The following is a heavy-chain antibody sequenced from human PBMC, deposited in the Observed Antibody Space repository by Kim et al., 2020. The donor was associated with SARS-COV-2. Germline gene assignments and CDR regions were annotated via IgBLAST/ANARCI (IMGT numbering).Heavy chain of an antibody. J-gene: IGHJ6*02. CDR1: GFTFSSYA. CDR2: ISGSGGST. D-gene: IGHD6-13*01. CDR3: AKVKGELYSSSWSSGYYYYGMDV. Sequence: GGSLRLSCAASGFTFSSYAMSWVRQAPGKGLEWVSAISGSGGSTYYADSVKGRFTISRDNSKNTLYLQMNSLRAEDTAVYYCAKVKGELYSSSWSSGYYYYGMDVWGQGTTVTVSS. V-gene: IGHV3-23*01.